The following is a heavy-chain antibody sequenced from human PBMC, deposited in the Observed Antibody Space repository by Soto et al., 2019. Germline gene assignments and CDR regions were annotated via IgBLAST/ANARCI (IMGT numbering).Heavy chain of an antibody. CDR1: GFTFFNYG. J-gene: IGHJ4*02. V-gene: IGHV3-30*18. Sequence: GGSLRLSCTGSGFTFFNYGIHLVRQAPGKGLEWVASTSYDGNNKYYADSLKGRFTISRDNSKKMVYLQMTSLGPEDTAVYYCAKGGGSARDFDYWGQGALVTVSS. D-gene: IGHD1-26*01. CDR2: TSYDGNNK. CDR3: AKGGGSARDFDY.